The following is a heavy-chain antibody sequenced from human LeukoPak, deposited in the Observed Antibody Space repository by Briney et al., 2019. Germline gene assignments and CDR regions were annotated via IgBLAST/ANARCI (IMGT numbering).Heavy chain of an antibody. CDR2: IYYSGST. CDR3: ARESPGAYCSSTSCYPHYFDY. Sequence: SETLSLTCTVSGGSISSSSYYWGWIRQPPGTGLEWIGSIYYSGSTYYNPSLKSRVTISVDTSKNQFSLKLSSVTAADTAVYYCARESPGAYCSSTSCYPHYFDYWGQGTLVTVSS. D-gene: IGHD2-2*01. CDR1: GGSISSSSYY. J-gene: IGHJ4*02. V-gene: IGHV4-39*07.